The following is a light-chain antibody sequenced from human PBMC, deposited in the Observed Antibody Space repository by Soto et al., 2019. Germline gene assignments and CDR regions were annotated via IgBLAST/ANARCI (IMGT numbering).Light chain of an antibody. V-gene: IGLV1-40*01. CDR1: SSNIGAGFD. Sequence: QSVLTQPPSVSGAPGQRLTISCAGTSSNIGAGFDVHWYQQLPGTAPKLLISANDDRPSGVPDRFSGSTSGTSASLAITGLQAEDAADYYCQSYDNSLRAYVFGGGTKLTVL. J-gene: IGLJ2*01. CDR2: AND. CDR3: QSYDNSLRAYV.